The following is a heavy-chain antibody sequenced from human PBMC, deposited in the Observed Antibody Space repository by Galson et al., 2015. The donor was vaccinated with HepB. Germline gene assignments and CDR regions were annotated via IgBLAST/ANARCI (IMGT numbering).Heavy chain of an antibody. D-gene: IGHD3-16*01. CDR2: ISSNGGST. J-gene: IGHJ6*02. Sequence: SLRLSCAASGFTFSSYAMHWVRQAPGKGLEYVSAISSNGGSTYYANSVKGRFTISRDNSKNTLYLQTGSLRAEDMAVYYCARVWSNYYYGMDVWGQGTTVTVSS. V-gene: IGHV3-64*01. CDR1: GFTFSSYA. CDR3: ARVWSNYYYGMDV.